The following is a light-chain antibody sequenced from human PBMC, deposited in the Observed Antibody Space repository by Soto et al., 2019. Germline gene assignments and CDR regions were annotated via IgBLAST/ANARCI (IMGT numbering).Light chain of an antibody. CDR2: KAS. CDR1: QSINIW. J-gene: IGKJ4*01. Sequence: DIPMTQSPSTLSASVGDRVTITCRASQSINIWLAWYQQKPGKAPNLLIYKASSLQSGVPSRFTGSGSGTEFTLTISNLQPDDSATYYCQQYDSYSLTFGGGTKVEIK. V-gene: IGKV1-5*03. CDR3: QQYDSYSLT.